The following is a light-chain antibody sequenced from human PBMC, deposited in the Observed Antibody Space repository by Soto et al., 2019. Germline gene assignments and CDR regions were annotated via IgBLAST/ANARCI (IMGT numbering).Light chain of an antibody. CDR3: QPYDSISSSL. CDR1: SSNIGAGYD. V-gene: IGLV1-40*01. CDR2: GNS. Sequence: QSVLTQPPSVSGAPGQRVTISCTGSSSNIGAGYDVHWYQQIPGTAPKLLIYGNSNRPSGVPDRFSGSKSGTSASLAITGLQAEDEADFYCQPYDSISSSLFGGGTNVTVL. J-gene: IGLJ3*02.